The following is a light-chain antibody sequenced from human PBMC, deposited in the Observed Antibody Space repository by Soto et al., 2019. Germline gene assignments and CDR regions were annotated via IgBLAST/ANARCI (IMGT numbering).Light chain of an antibody. CDR2: KAS. J-gene: IGKJ5*01. CDR1: QSISTW. CDR3: QQYYSYPIT. V-gene: IGKV1-5*03. Sequence: DIQMTQSPSIPSASVVYGVSITCRASQSISTWLAWYQQKPGKAPKLLIYKASSLESGVPSRFSGSGSGTEFTLTISSLQPDDFATYYCQQYYSYPITFGQGTRLEIK.